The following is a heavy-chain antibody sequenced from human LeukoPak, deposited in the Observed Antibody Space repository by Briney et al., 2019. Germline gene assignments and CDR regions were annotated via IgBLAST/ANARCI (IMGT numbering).Heavy chain of an antibody. V-gene: IGHV1-8*01. J-gene: IGHJ4*02. Sequence: ASVKVSCKASGYTFTSYDINWVRQATGQGLEWMGWMNPNSGNTGYAQKFQGRVTMTRNTSISTAYMELSSLRSEDTAVYYCACLDYYDSSGYYYPDYWGQGTLVTVSS. CDR3: ACLDYYDSSGYYYPDY. CDR1: GYTFTSYD. D-gene: IGHD3-22*01. CDR2: MNPNSGNT.